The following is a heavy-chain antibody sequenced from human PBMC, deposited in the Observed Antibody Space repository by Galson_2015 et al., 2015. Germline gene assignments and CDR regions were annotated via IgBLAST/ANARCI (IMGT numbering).Heavy chain of an antibody. V-gene: IGHV3-23*01. CDR2: ISGRGGST. Sequence: ALRLACEAAGVTFSSYAMSWVRQAPGKGLEWVSAISGRGGSTYYSDSVKGRFNISRDNSKNTLYLQMNSLRAEDTSVYYCAKVLGGASVFVPDFDYWGQGTLVTVSS. J-gene: IGHJ4*02. CDR3: AKVLGGASVFVPDFDY. D-gene: IGHD3-16*01. CDR1: GVTFSSYA.